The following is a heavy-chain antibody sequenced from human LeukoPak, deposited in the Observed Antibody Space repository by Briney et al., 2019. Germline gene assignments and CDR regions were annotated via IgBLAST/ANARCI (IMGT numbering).Heavy chain of an antibody. V-gene: IGHV4-59*01. Sequence: SETLSLTCTVSGGSISSYFWNWIRQPPGKGLEWIGYIYYSGSTDYSPSLKSRVTISVDTSKNQFSLKLSSVTAADTAVYYCARGFYSASSFDYWGQGTLVTVSS. CDR3: ARGFYSASSFDY. CDR1: GGSISSYF. D-gene: IGHD2-21*01. J-gene: IGHJ4*02. CDR2: IYYSGST.